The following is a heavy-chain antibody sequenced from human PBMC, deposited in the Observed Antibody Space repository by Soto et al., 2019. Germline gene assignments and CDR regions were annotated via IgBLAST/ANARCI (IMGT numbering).Heavy chain of an antibody. V-gene: IGHV3-7*01. CDR2: IKQGGNEK. D-gene: IGHD3-16*01. J-gene: IGHJ6*02. Sequence: GGSLRLSCAASGFSFSTYLMSWVRQAPGKGLEWVANIKQGGNEKFHVDSVKGRFTISRDNDKKSLYLQMDSLRVEDTAVYYCVGALTYEVPYYYYGMDVWGQGTTVTVSS. CDR3: VGALTYEVPYYYYGMDV. CDR1: GFSFSTYL.